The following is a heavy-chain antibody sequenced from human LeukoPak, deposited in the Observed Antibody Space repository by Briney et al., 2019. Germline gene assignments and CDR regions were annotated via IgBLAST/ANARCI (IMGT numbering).Heavy chain of an antibody. J-gene: IGHJ3*01. V-gene: IGHV4-59*01. CDR2: IHYSGST. D-gene: IGHD3-10*01. CDR3: ARDPGHYGSGTPDAFDV. Sequence: SETPSLTCTVSGGSISSYYWSWIRQPPGKGLQWIGYIHYSGSTNYNPSLKSRGTISVDTSKNQFSLKLTSVTAADTAVYYCARDPGHYGSGTPDAFDVWGQGTMVTVSS. CDR1: GGSISSYY.